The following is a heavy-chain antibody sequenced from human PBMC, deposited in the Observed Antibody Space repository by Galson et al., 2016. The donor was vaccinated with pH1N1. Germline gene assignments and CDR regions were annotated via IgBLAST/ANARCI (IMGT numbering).Heavy chain of an antibody. CDR2: IIPILDIT. CDR3: ASETTVTTNPGNFYYYGIDV. V-gene: IGHV1-69*10. D-gene: IGHD4-17*01. CDR1: GGIFSNYA. Sequence: SVKVSCKASGGIFSNYAISWVRQAPGQGLEWMGGIIPILDITKDAQKFQGRVTITADKSTGTVYMALSSLSSDDTAVYYCASETTVTTNPGNFYYYGIDVCGQGTTVTVSS. J-gene: IGHJ6*02.